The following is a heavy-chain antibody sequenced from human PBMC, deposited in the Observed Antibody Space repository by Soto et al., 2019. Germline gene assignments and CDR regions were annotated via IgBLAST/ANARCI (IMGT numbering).Heavy chain of an antibody. CDR3: ARGSFKYYDFWSGYSPGWFDP. V-gene: IGHV4-34*01. D-gene: IGHD3-3*01. CDR2: INHSGST. CDR1: GGSFSGYY. Sequence: SETLSLTCAVYGGSFSGYYWSWIRQPPGKGLEWIGEINHSGSTNYNPSLKSRVTISVDTSKNQFSLKLSSVTAADTAVYYCARGSFKYYDFWSGYSPGWFDPWGQGTLVTVSS. J-gene: IGHJ5*02.